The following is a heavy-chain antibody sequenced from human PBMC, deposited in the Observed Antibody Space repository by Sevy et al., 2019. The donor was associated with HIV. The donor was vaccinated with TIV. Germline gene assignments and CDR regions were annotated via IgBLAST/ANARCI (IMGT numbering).Heavy chain of an antibody. V-gene: IGHV4-31*03. J-gene: IGHJ4*02. CDR1: GGSISSGGYY. CDR3: ARDADDDSSGYFFDY. D-gene: IGHD3-22*01. Sequence: SETLSLTCTVSGGSISSGGYYWSWIRQHPGKGLEWIVYIYYSGSTYYNPSLKRRVTISVDTSKNQFSLKQSTVTAADTAVYYSARDADDDSSGYFFDYWGQGTLVTVSS. CDR2: IYYSGST.